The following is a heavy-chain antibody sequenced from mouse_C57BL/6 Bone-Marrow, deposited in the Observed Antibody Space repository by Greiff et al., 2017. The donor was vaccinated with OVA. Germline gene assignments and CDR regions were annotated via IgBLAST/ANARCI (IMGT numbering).Heavy chain of an antibody. V-gene: IGHV1-55*01. Sequence: QVQLQQPGAELVKPGASVPMSCRASGYTFTSYWITWVKQRPGQGLEWIGDIYPGSGSTNYNEKFKSKATLPVDTSSSTAYMQLSSLTSEDSAVYYCARGGYYGSRDWYFDVWGTGTTVTVSS. CDR2: IYPGSGST. J-gene: IGHJ1*03. CDR3: ARGGYYGSRDWYFDV. D-gene: IGHD1-1*01. CDR1: GYTFTSYW.